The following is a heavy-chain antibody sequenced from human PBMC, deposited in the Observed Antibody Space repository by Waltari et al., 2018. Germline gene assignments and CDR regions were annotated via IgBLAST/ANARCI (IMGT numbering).Heavy chain of an antibody. J-gene: IGHJ4*02. CDR3: VRDEPGDGLDY. Sequence: EVQLVESGGPLVQPGGSLRLSCATSGFTFSRYWMHWVRQAPGKGLMWVSHIESDESRTTYADSVKGRFTISRDNAKNTVYLQMNNLRDEDTAVYYCVRDEPGDGLDYWGQGTLVT. V-gene: IGHV3-74*03. CDR2: IESDESRT. D-gene: IGHD7-27*01. CDR1: GFTFSRYW.